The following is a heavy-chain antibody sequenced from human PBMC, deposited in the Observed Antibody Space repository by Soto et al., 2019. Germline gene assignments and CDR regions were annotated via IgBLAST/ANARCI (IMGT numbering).Heavy chain of an antibody. D-gene: IGHD3-3*01. V-gene: IGHV3-23*01. CDR3: AKTPVLRFLEWLLADGMDV. Sequence: GSLRLSCSTSGFTFNTYAMNWVRQAPGKGLEWVSALSGSGGTTYYADSVKGRFTISRDNSKNTLYLQMNSLRAEDTAVYYCAKTPVLRFLEWLLADGMDVWGQGTTVTVSS. CDR1: GFTFNTYA. CDR2: LSGSGGTT. J-gene: IGHJ6*02.